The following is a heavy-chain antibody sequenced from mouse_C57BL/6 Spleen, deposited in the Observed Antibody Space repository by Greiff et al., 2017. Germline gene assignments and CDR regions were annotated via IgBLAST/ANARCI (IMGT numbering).Heavy chain of an antibody. CDR1: GYSFTGYY. Sequence: EVQRVESGPELVKPGASVKISCKASGYSFTGYYMNWVKQSPEKSLEWIGEINPSTGGTTYNQKFKAKATLTVDKSSSTAYMQLKSLTSEDSAVYYCARYYDDYAMDYWGQGTSVTVSS. V-gene: IGHV1-42*01. D-gene: IGHD2-4*01. J-gene: IGHJ4*01. CDR2: INPSTGGT. CDR3: ARYYDDYAMDY.